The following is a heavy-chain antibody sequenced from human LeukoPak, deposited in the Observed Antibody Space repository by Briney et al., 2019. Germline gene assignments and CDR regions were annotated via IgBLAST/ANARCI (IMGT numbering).Heavy chain of an antibody. Sequence: PGGSLRLSCAASGLTFSSYAMYWVRQAPGKGLEWVSVISYDGNDKYYADSVKGRFTISRDNSKNTLYLQMNSLRTDDTAVYYCARGGLKYSSSWYLDYWGQGTLVTVSS. D-gene: IGHD6-13*01. CDR3: ARGGLKYSSSWYLDY. J-gene: IGHJ4*02. CDR1: GLTFSSYA. V-gene: IGHV3-30*04. CDR2: ISYDGNDK.